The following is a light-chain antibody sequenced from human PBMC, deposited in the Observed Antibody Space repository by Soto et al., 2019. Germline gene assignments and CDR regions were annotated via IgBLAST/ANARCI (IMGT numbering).Light chain of an antibody. V-gene: IGKV3-20*01. CDR1: QSVSSN. CDR2: GAS. Sequence: EIVLTQSPVTLSLSPGERATLSCRASQSVSSNLAWYQQKPGQAPRLLIYGASTRATGIPARFSGSGSGTEFTLTISRLDPEDFAVYYCQQYGSSPSFGQGTKVDIK. CDR3: QQYGSSPS. J-gene: IGKJ1*01.